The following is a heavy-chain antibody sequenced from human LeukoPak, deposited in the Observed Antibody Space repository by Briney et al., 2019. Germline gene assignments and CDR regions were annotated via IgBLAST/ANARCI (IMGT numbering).Heavy chain of an antibody. V-gene: IGHV4-4*07. CDR2: IYTSGST. J-gene: IGHJ5*02. CDR1: GGSISSYY. CDR3: AREITIFGVVRFDP. Sequence: PSETLSLTCTVSGGSISSYYCHWIRQPAGKGLEWIGRIYTSGSTNYSPSLKSRVTISVDTSKNQFSLKLSSVTAADTAVYYCAREITIFGVVRFDPWGQGTLVTVSS. D-gene: IGHD3-3*01.